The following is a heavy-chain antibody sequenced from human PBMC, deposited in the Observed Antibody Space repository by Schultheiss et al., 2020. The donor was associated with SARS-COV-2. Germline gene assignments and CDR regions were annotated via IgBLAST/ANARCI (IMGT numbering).Heavy chain of an antibody. Sequence: GGSLRLSCAASGFTFSSYSMNWVRQAPGKGLEWVSYISSSSSTIYYADSVKGRFTISRDNSKNTLYLQMNSLRAEDTAVYYCAGARYYYGMDVWGQGTTVTVS. CDR1: GFTFSSYS. D-gene: IGHD6-6*01. CDR3: AGARYYYGMDV. V-gene: IGHV3-48*01. J-gene: IGHJ6*02. CDR2: ISSSSSTI.